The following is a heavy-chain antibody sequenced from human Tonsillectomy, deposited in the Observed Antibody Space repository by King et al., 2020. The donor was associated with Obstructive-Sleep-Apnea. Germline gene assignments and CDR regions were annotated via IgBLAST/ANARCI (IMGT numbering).Heavy chain of an antibody. Sequence: VQLVESGGGLVKPGRSLRLSCTASGLTFGDDAMSWFRQAPGKGLEWLGFIRSKAYGGTTEYAASFRGRITISRDDSKSIVYLQMKSLKTEDTAVYYCSRLVAVAGVIGKGWFDPWGQGTLVTVSS. V-gene: IGHV3-49*05. CDR1: GLTFGDDA. CDR2: IRSKAYGGTT. D-gene: IGHD6-19*01. J-gene: IGHJ5*02. CDR3: SRLVAVAGVIGKGWFDP.